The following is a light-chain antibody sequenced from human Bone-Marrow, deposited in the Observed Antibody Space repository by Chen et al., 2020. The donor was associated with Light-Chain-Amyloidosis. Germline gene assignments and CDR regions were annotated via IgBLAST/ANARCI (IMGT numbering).Light chain of an antibody. V-gene: IGKV1-5*01. CDR2: DAS. J-gene: IGKJ1*01. Sequence: DIQLTQSPSTLSASVGDRVTITCRASESISTWLAWYQQNPGKAPKFLIYDASSLESGVPSRFSGSGSETEFTLTISSLQPDDFATYFCHQYYTYPWTFGQGATVEV. CDR3: HQYYTYPWT. CDR1: ESISTW.